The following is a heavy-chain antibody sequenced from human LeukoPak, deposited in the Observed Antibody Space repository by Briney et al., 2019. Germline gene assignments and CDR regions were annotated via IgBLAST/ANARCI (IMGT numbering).Heavy chain of an antibody. CDR1: GFTFSSYW. J-gene: IGHJ4*02. D-gene: IGHD4-17*01. CDR3: ARIYEDYGDYGACLDY. CDR2: IKQDGSEK. V-gene: IGHV3-7*01. Sequence: GGSLRLSCAASGFTFSSYWMSWVRQAPGKGLEWVANIKQDGSEKYYVDSVKGRFTISGDNAKNPLYLQMNSLRAEDTAVYYCARIYEDYGDYGACLDYWGQGTLVTVSS.